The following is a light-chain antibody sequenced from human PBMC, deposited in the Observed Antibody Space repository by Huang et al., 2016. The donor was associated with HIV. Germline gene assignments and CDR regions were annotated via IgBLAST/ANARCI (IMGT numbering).Light chain of an antibody. CDR2: GAS. J-gene: IGKJ2*01. CDR3: QQYNNRYT. V-gene: IGKV3-15*01. Sequence: IVMTQSPATLSVSPGERATLSCRASQRISSNLAWYQQKPGQAPRLLIDGASTRATGIPARFSGSGSGTEFTLTISSLQSEDFAVYYCQQYNNRYTFGQGTKLEIK. CDR1: QRISSN.